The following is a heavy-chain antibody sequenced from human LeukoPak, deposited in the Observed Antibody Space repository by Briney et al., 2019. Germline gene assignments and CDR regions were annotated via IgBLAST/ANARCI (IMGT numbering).Heavy chain of an antibody. CDR2: IYTSGST. Sequence: SETLSLTCTVSGGAISSYYWSWIRQPAGKGLEWIGRIYTSGSTNYNPSLKSRFTMSVDTYKNQISLKLSYVTAADTAVYYCARLLSDYYDSSGYLDRNYYMDVWGKGTTVTVSS. V-gene: IGHV4-4*07. CDR1: GGAISSYY. CDR3: ARLLSDYYDSSGYLDRNYYMDV. J-gene: IGHJ6*03. D-gene: IGHD3-22*01.